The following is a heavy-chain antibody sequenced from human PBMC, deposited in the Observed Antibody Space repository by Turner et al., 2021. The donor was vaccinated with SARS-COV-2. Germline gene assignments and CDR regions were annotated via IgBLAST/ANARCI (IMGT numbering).Heavy chain of an antibody. CDR3: VKGSY. J-gene: IGHJ4*02. CDR1: GFSFSSYA. Sequence: QLGETGVRLFPSVGPLRLSCSASGFSFSSYATHWVRETGGKGWEYVSAISSNGGSTYYEDSVKGRFTISRDNSKNTLYLEMSSLRAEDTAVYYCVKGSYWGQGTLVTVSS. V-gene: IGHV3-64D*06. CDR2: ISSNGGST.